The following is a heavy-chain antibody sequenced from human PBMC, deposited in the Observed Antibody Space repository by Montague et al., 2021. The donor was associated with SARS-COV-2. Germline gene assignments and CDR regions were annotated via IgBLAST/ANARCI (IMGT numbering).Heavy chain of an antibody. CDR3: ARVGPPTYYYGSGSYYTSASWFDP. J-gene: IGHJ5*02. CDR1: GGSLSGYY. Sequence: SETLSLTCAVYGGSLSGYYWSWIRQPPGKGLEWIGEINHSGSTNYNPSLKSRVTISVDTSKNQFSLKLSSVTAADTAVYYCARVGPPTYYYGSGSYYTSASWFDPWGQGTLVTVSS. CDR2: INHSGST. V-gene: IGHV4-34*01. D-gene: IGHD3-10*01.